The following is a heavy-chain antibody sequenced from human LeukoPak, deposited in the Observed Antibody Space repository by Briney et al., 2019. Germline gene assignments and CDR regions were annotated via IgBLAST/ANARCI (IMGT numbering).Heavy chain of an antibody. V-gene: IGHV1-69*05. D-gene: IGHD3-3*01. J-gene: IGHJ6*03. Sequence: VASVKVSCKASGGTFSSYAISWVRQAPGQGLEWMGGIIPIFGTANYAQKFQGRVTITTDESTSTAYMELSSLRSEDTAVYYCARGLITIFGDYYYYMDVWGKGTTVTVSS. CDR3: ARGLITIFGDYYYYMDV. CDR2: IIPIFGTA. CDR1: GGTFSSYA.